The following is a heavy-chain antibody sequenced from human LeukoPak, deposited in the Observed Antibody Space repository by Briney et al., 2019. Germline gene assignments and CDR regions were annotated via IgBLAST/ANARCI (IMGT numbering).Heavy chain of an antibody. J-gene: IGHJ6*03. V-gene: IGHV3-21*01. D-gene: IGHD1-26*01. CDR3: ARVQWELIYYYYYMDV. Sequence: GGSLRLSCAASGFTFSSHSMNWVRQAPGKGLEWVSSISSSSSYIYYADSVKGRFTISRDNAKNSLYLQMNSLRAEDTAVYYCARVQWELIYYYYYMDVWGKGTTVTVSS. CDR2: ISSSSSYI. CDR1: GFTFSSHS.